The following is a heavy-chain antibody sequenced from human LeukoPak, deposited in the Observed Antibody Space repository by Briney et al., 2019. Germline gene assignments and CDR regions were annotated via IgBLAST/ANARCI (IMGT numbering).Heavy chain of an antibody. D-gene: IGHD3-10*01. J-gene: IGHJ4*02. CDR1: GFTFDDYA. CDR3: ARDWAGGPHDY. CDR2: ISWNSGSI. Sequence: PGGSLRLSCAASGFTFDDYAMHWVRQAPGKGLEWVSGISWNSGSIGYADSVKGRFTISRDNAKNSLYLQMNSLRAEDTAVYYCARDWAGGPHDYWGQGTLVTVSS. V-gene: IGHV3-9*01.